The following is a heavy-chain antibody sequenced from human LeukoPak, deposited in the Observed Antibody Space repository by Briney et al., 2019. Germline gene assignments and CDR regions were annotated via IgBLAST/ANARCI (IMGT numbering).Heavy chain of an antibody. V-gene: IGHV3-30-3*01. J-gene: IGHJ6*02. CDR3: ARPLGGYYVSGGYYEYYYYYGMDV. Sequence: GGSLRLSWAASGFTFSSYAMHWVRQAPGKGLEWVAVISYDGSNKYYADSVKGRFTISRDNSKNTLYLQMNSLRAEDTAVYYCARPLGGYYVSGGYYEYYYYYGMDVWAQGTRVTVSS. CDR2: ISYDGSNK. D-gene: IGHD3-10*01. CDR1: GFTFSSYA.